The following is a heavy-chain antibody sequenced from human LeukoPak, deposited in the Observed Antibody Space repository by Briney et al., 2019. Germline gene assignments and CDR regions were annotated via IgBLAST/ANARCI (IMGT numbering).Heavy chain of an antibody. CDR2: ISSSDSTI. Sequence: GGSLRLSCAASGFTFSSYEMNWVRQAPGKGLEWVSYISSSDSTIYYADSVKGRFTISRDNAKNSLYLQMNSLRAEDTAVYYCAELGITMIGGVWGKGTTVTISS. CDR1: GFTFSSYE. V-gene: IGHV3-48*03. CDR3: AELGITMIGGV. D-gene: IGHD3-10*02. J-gene: IGHJ6*04.